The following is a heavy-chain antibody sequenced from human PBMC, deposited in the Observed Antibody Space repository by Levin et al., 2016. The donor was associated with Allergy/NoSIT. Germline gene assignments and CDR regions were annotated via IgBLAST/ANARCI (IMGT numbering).Heavy chain of an antibody. CDR3: AREGQWLRHAMDV. Sequence: VRQMPGKGLEWMGRIDPSDSETNYSPSFQGHVTISLDKSISTAYLQWSRLQASDTAIYHCAREGQWLRHAMDVWGQGTTVTVSS. D-gene: IGHD6-19*01. J-gene: IGHJ6*02. V-gene: IGHV5-10-1*01. CDR2: IDPSDSET.